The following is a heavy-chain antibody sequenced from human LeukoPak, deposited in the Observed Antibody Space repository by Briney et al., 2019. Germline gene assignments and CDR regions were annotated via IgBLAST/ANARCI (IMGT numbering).Heavy chain of an antibody. CDR1: GTSINDYY. Sequence: SETLSLTCTVYGTSINDYYWSWIRQPPGKGLEWIGYIYFSGHTNYSPPLKSRVTMSLDAPRDHFSLQLNSVTAADTAVYYCARGHGYSGHALAYWGQGILVTVSS. J-gene: IGHJ4*02. V-gene: IGHV4-59*01. D-gene: IGHD5-12*01. CDR3: ARGHGYSGHALAY. CDR2: IYFSGHT.